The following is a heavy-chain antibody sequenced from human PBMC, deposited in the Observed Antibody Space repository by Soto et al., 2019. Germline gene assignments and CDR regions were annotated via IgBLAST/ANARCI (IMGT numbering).Heavy chain of an antibody. Sequence: PGGSLRLSCAASGFTFSSYGMHWVRQAPGKGLEWVAVISYDGSNKYYADSVKGRFTISRDNSKNTLYLQMNSLRAEDTAVYYWGKGGGDSGYGQFDYWGQGTLVTVSS. CDR2: ISYDGSNK. CDR3: GKGGGDSGYGQFDY. D-gene: IGHD5-12*01. V-gene: IGHV3-30*18. J-gene: IGHJ4*02. CDR1: GFTFSSYG.